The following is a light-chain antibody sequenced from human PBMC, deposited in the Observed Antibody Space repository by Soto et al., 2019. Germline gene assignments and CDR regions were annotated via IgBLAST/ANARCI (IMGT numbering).Light chain of an antibody. V-gene: IGKV1-5*03. CDR3: QQYSTYWT. J-gene: IGKJ1*01. CDR1: QSISYW. CDR2: KAS. Sequence: DIQMTQSPSTLSASVGDRGTITCRASQSISYWLAWYQQKPGKAPNLLIYKASNLESGVPSRFNGSGSGTDFTLTISSLQPDDFASYYCQQYSTYWTFGQGTKVDIK.